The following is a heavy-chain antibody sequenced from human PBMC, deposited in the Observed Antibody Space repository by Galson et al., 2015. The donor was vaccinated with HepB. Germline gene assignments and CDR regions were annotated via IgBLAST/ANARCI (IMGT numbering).Heavy chain of an antibody. CDR1: GFTFSSYA. CDR2: ISSNGGST. D-gene: IGHD2-15*01. J-gene: IGHJ6*02. Sequence: SLRLSCAASGFTFSSYAMHWVRQAPGKGLEYVSAISSNGGSTYYADSVKGRFTISRDNSKNTLYLQMSSLRAEDTAVYYCVKDRYCSGVSCYSAGYYYYGMDVWGQGTTVTVSS. CDR3: VKDRYCSGVSCYSAGYYYYGMDV. V-gene: IGHV3-64D*06.